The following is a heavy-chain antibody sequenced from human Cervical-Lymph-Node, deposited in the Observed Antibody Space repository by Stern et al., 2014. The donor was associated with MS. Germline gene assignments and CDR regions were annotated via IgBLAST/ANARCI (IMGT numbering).Heavy chain of an antibody. Sequence: VQLVESGPGLVKPSQTLSLTCTVSGGSISSSGYYWSWIRQPADKGLEWIGRIHDSGSTYYNPSLKSRVTLSMDTAKDPFSPKLPSVTAADTAVYYCATTRWDLFTWNWFDPWGQGTLVTVSS. CDR2: IHDSGST. CDR3: ATTRWDLFTWNWFDP. J-gene: IGHJ5*02. CDR1: GGSISSSGYY. V-gene: IGHV4-61*02. D-gene: IGHD1-26*01.